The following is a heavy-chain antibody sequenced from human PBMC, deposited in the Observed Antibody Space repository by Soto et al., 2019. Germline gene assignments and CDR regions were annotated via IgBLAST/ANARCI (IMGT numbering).Heavy chain of an antibody. D-gene: IGHD2-2*01. CDR3: ARSSTSANYFDY. J-gene: IGHJ4*02. CDR2: IYYSGST. CDR1: GGSISSGGYY. V-gene: IGHV4-31*03. Sequence: QVQLQESGPGLVKPSQTLSLTCTVSGGSISSGGYYWSWIRQHPGKGLEWIGYIYYSGSTYYNPSLKSRVTISVDTSKNQVSLKLSSVPAADTAVYYCARSSTSANYFDYWGQGTLVTVSS.